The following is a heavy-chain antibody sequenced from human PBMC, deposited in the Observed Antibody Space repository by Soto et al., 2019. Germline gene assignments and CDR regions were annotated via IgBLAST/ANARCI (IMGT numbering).Heavy chain of an antibody. J-gene: IGHJ4*02. V-gene: IGHV3-11*01. CDR1: GFTFSDYY. D-gene: IGHD4-17*01. CDR3: ARDSYGDYY. Sequence: QVQLVESGGGLVKPGGSLRLSCAASGFTFSDYYMSWIRQAPGKGLEWVSYISSSGSTIYYADSVKGRFTISRDNAKXXXXXXXXSXRAEDTAVYYCARDSYGDYYWGQGTLVTVSS. CDR2: ISSSGSTI.